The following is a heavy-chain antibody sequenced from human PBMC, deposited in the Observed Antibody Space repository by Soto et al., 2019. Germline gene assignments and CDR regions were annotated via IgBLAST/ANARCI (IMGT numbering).Heavy chain of an antibody. CDR3: ARRAYCGGDCTRNYNQYYAMDV. CDR2: ITSTGGTA. CDR1: GFAFSSYN. V-gene: IGHV3-64D*06. D-gene: IGHD2-21*02. Sequence: GGSLRLSCSASGFAFSSYNMHWVRQAPGKGLERVSTITSTGGTAFYADSVKGRFTISRNNSKNTLYLQMSSLKASDTAMYYCARRAYCGGDCTRNYNQYYAMDVWGQGTTVTVSS. J-gene: IGHJ6*02.